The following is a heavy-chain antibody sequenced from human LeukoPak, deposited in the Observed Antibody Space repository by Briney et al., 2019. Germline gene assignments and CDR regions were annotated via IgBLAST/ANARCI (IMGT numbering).Heavy chain of an antibody. V-gene: IGHV4-34*01. D-gene: IGHD2-2*01. CDR2: INHSGST. Sequence: SETLSLTCAVYGGSFSGYYWSWIRQPPGKGLEWIGEINHSGSTNHNPSLKSRVTISVDTSKNQFSLKLSSVTAADTAVYYCARGLGSAVVVPAAHWFDPWGQGTLVTVSS. J-gene: IGHJ5*02. CDR1: GGSFSGYY. CDR3: ARGLGSAVVVPAAHWFDP.